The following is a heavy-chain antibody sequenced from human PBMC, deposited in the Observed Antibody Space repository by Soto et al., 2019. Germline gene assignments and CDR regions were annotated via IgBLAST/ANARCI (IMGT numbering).Heavy chain of an antibody. Sequence: QVQLVQSGAEVKKPGSSVKVSCKASGGTFSSYTISWVRQAPGQGLEWMGRIIPILGIANYAQKFKGRVTITAEKSTSTAYLELSSLRSEDTAVYYCAKASGSPVSGMDVWGQGTTVTVSS. V-gene: IGHV1-69*02. D-gene: IGHD1-26*01. CDR3: AKASGSPVSGMDV. J-gene: IGHJ6*02. CDR2: IIPILGIA. CDR1: GGTFSSYT.